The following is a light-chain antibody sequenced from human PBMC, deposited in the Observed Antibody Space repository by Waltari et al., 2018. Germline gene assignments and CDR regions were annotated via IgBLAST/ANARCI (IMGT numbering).Light chain of an antibody. CDR2: DVS. J-gene: IGLJ1*01. CDR3: NSYSTSSTFV. CDR1: NSDVGGYNF. Sequence: QSALTQPASVSGSPGQSITISCTGSNSDVGGYNFVSWYQQHPGKAPKLMIYDVSNRPSGVSNRFSGSMSGNTASLTISGLQPEDAADYYCNSYSTSSTFVFGTGTRVTVL. V-gene: IGLV2-14*01.